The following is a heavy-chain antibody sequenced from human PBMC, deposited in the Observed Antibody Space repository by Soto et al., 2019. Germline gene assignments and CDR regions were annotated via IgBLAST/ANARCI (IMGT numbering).Heavy chain of an antibody. J-gene: IGHJ4*02. CDR1: GFTFSSYE. V-gene: IGHV3-48*03. D-gene: IGHD3-22*01. Sequence: GGSLRLSCAASGFTFSSYEMMWVRQAPGKGLEWVSYIHINVDTTYYADSVKGRFTISRDNAKNSMYLQMNSLRAGDTAVYYSATSLSGYLYNYWGQGTLVTVSS. CDR2: IHINVDTT. CDR3: ATSLSGYLYNY.